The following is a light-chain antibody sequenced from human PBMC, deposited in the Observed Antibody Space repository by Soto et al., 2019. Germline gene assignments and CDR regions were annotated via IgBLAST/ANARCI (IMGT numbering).Light chain of an antibody. CDR2: AAS. V-gene: IGKV1-39*01. CDR3: QQNYSTPRT. CDR1: QSISNY. J-gene: IGKJ2*02. Sequence: DIQMTQSPSSLSASVGDRVTITCRASQSISNYLNWYQQRPGKAPKLLIYAASSLQSGVPSRFSGSGSGRDFTLTISSLQPEDFATYYCQQNYSTPRTFGQGTKLEIK.